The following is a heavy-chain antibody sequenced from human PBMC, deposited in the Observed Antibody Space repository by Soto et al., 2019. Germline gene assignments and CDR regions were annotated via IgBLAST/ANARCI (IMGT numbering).Heavy chain of an antibody. CDR2: INPNSGGT. D-gene: IGHD3-10*01. J-gene: IGHJ6*02. V-gene: IGHV1-2*04. Sequence: ASVKVSCKASGYTFTGYYMHWVRQAPGQGLEWMGWINPNSGGTNYAQKFQGWVTMTRDTSISTAYMELSRLRSDDTAVYYCARVHYGSGSYYDYGMDVWGQGTTVTVSS. CDR3: ARVHYGSGSYYDYGMDV. CDR1: GYTFTGYY.